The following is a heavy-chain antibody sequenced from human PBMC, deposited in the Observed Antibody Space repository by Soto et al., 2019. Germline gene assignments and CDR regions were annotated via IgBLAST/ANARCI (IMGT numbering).Heavy chain of an antibody. V-gene: IGHV4-39*01. CDR2: VPHSGTT. J-gene: IGHJ4*02. CDR1: CVSLNCSNCY. Sequence: PSETLSLTCTVSCVSLNCSNCYWGWVRQPPGKGLEGIGNVPHSGTTYYSLSLRSRVSISVDTSMDQISLRLCSVTAADTFVYFCARLLTPAFGRDYFDYWGQGILVTVSS. D-gene: IGHD3-10*01. CDR3: ARLLTPAFGRDYFDY.